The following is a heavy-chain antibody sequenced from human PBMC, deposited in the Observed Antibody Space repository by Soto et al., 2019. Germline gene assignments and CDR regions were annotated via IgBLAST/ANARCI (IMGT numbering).Heavy chain of an antibody. CDR3: TRGPSGDKVDF. CDR1: GGSVSSADWN. Sequence: QVQLQESGPGLVKPSQTLSLTCTVSGGSVSSADWNWSWIRQTPGKGLEWIGHIYEGGRTYSNPSLMSRATISLETSKNLFSPNLKSVTAADTAVYYCTRGPSGDKVDFWGQGLLVTVSS. D-gene: IGHD7-27*01. CDR2: IYEGGRT. V-gene: IGHV4-30-4*08. J-gene: IGHJ4*02.